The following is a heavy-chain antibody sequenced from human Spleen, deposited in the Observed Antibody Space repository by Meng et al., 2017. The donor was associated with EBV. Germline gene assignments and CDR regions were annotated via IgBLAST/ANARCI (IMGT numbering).Heavy chain of an antibody. D-gene: IGHD3-10*01. J-gene: IGHJ1*01. V-gene: IGHV2-5*02. CDR2: IFWDDDK. CDR1: GFSLTTTGVG. CDR3: IHGSSTSGSYYSY. Sequence: QITLKESGPPLVKPTQTLTLTCSFSGFSLTTTGVGVGWIRQPPGKALEWLALIFWDDDKRYSPSLKSRLTITKDTSKNQVVLRMTSMDPVDTATYFCIHGSSTSGSYYSYWGQGTLVTVSS.